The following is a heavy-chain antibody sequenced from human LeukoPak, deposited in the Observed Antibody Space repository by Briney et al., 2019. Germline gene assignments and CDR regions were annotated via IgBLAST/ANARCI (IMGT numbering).Heavy chain of an antibody. V-gene: IGHV4-59*08. Sequence: SETLSLTCTVSGGAISSYYWSWIRQPPGKGLEWIGYIYYSVSTNNNPSLKSRVTISVDTSKNQLSLRLSSVTAADTAVYYCARLSRNSWYFDLWGRGTLVTVSS. D-gene: IGHD1-14*01. CDR3: ARLSRNSWYFDL. CDR2: IYYSVST. CDR1: GGAISSYY. J-gene: IGHJ2*01.